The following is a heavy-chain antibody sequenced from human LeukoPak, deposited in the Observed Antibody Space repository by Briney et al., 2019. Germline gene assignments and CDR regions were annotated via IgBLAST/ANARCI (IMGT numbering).Heavy chain of an antibody. CDR2: ISYDGSNK. Sequence: GGSLRLSCAASGFTFSRYGMHWVRQAPGKGLEWVAVISYDGSNKYYGDSVKGRFTISRDNSKNTLYLQMNSLRAEDTAVYYCAKDLNSGYPDAFDIWGQGTMVTVSS. V-gene: IGHV3-30*18. CDR3: AKDLNSGYPDAFDI. CDR1: GFTFSRYG. D-gene: IGHD1-1*01. J-gene: IGHJ3*02.